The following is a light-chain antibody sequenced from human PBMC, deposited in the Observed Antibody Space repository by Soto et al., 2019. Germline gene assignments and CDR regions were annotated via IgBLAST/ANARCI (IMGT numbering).Light chain of an antibody. Sequence: DIQMTQSPSSLSASVGERVTITCRASQSISSYLNWFQQKPGKAPKLLIYAASSLPTGVPSRFSGSGSGTDFTLTISSLQREDFATYYCQESLTSLGTFGPGTKVDLK. J-gene: IGKJ3*01. CDR3: QESLTSLGT. CDR1: QSISSY. V-gene: IGKV1-39*01. CDR2: AAS.